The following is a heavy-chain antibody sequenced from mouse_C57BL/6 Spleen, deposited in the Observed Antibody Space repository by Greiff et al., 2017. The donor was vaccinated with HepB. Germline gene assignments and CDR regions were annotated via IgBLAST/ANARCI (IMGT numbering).Heavy chain of an antibody. CDR3: ARRDYYGSSSFDY. CDR1: GFTFSSYG. D-gene: IGHD1-1*01. J-gene: IGHJ2*01. Sequence: DVKLQESGGDLVKPGGSLKLSCAASGFTFSSYGMSWVRQTPDKRLEWVATISSGGSYTYYPDSVKGRFTISRDNAKNTLYLQMSSLKSEDTAMYYCARRDYYGSSSFDYWGQGTTLTVSS. CDR2: ISSGGSYT. V-gene: IGHV5-6*02.